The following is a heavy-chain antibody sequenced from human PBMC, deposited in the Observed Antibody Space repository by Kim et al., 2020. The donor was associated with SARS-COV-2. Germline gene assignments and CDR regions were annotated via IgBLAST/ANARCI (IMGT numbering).Heavy chain of an antibody. J-gene: IGHJ6*02. CDR3: AADAGYSYAMDV. Sequence: SVKVSCKASGFTLNISSMQWVRQVRGQRPEWMGWIVLGSGYTHYAQKFQGRVTVTRDLCTATAYMELSSLRSEDTAVYYCAADAGYSYAMDVWGQGTTVTVSS. V-gene: IGHV1-58*02. CDR1: GFTLNISS. CDR2: IVLGSGYT.